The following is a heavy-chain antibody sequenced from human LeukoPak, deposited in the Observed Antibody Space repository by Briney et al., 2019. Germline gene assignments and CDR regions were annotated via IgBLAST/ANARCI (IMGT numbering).Heavy chain of an antibody. J-gene: IGHJ4*02. D-gene: IGHD2-21*02. CDR3: AKVGMVVTVGFDY. CDR2: SGSGGST. Sequence: PGGSLRLSCAASGFPFSSYAMSWVRQAPGKGLEWVSASGSGGSTYYADSVKGRFTISRDNSKNTLYLQMNSLRAEDTAVYYCAKVGMVVTVGFDYWGQGTLVTVSS. V-gene: IGHV3-23*01. CDR1: GFPFSSYA.